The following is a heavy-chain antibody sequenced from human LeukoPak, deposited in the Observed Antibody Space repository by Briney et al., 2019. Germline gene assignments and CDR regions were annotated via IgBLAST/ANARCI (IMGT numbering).Heavy chain of an antibody. CDR3: AKSGVWYGEYYFDY. D-gene: IGHD3-10*01. CDR1: GGSISSYY. Sequence: KPSETPSLNCTVFGGSISSYYWGWIRQPPGEGLGGVGYIYYDGNTNYNPSLKSRVTISIDTSKNEFSLNLSSVTAADTAVYYCAKSGVWYGEYYFDYWGQGTLVTVSS. J-gene: IGHJ4*02. V-gene: IGHV4-59*01. CDR2: IYYDGNT.